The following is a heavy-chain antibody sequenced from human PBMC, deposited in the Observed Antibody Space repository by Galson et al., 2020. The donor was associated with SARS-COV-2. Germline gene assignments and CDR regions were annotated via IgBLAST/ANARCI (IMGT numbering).Heavy chain of an antibody. D-gene: IGHD2-8*01. CDR3: ARDMSVEFRVMLP. Sequence: SETLSLTCNVSGGSISGSRYYWGWIRQSPGKGLEWIASVYFTGSAYYSPSLKSRITISVDTSKNQFSLNLNSVTAADTAVYYCARDMSVEFRVMLPWGRGKLVTVSS. J-gene: IGHJ5*02. V-gene: IGHV4-39*07. CDR1: GGSISGSRYY. CDR2: VYFTGSA.